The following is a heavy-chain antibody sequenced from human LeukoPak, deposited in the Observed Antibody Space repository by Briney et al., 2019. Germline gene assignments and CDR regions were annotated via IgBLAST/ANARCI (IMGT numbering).Heavy chain of an antibody. V-gene: IGHV1-46*01. J-gene: IGHJ4*02. CDR2: INPNFGST. D-gene: IGHD5-18*01. Sequence: ASVKVSCKASGYTFTSHYMHWVRQAPGQGLEWMGIINPNFGSTSYAQKFQGRVTMTSDMSTSTVYMELSSLRFDDTAIYYCAREGAVATAMLSLDYWGQGALVTVSS. CDR3: AREGAVATAMLSLDY. CDR1: GYTFTSHY.